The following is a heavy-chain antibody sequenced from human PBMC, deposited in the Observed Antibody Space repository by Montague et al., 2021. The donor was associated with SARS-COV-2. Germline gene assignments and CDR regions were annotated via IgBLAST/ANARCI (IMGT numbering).Heavy chain of an antibody. CDR2: IFKSGTA. Sequence: TLSLTCTVFGDSINTGNFYWSWIRQPAGKQLEWIGRIFKSGTANYNPPLKGRVTITMDTSKNEFSLKLRYVTAADTAMYFCARGFTTGFYPYWFDLWGQGALVTVSS. D-gene: IGHD1-1*01. V-gene: IGHV4-61*02. CDR3: ARGFTTGFYPYWFDL. J-gene: IGHJ5*02. CDR1: GDSINTGNFY.